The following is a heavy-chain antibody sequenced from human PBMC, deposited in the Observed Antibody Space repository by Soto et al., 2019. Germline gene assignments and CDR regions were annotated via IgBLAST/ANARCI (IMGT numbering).Heavy chain of an antibody. J-gene: IGHJ6*02. CDR2: ISYDGRNK. V-gene: IGHV3-30*18. CDR3: AKDDYGLDV. CDR1: GFTFSNYD. Sequence: QVQLVESGGGVVQPGRSLRLSCAASGFTFSNYDMHWVRQAPGKGLEWVAVISYDGRNKYYIDSVKGRFTISRDNSKNTLYVQMNSLRAEDTGVYYCAKDDYGLDVWGQGTTVTVSS.